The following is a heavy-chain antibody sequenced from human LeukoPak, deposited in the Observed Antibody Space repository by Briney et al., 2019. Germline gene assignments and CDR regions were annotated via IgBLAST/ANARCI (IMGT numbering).Heavy chain of an antibody. CDR2: INPNSGNT. V-gene: IGHV1-8*01. D-gene: IGHD3-22*01. Sequence: ASVKVSCKASGYTFTSYEINWVRQATGQGLEWMGWINPNSGNTGYAQKFQGRVTMTRNTSISTAYMELSSLRSEDTAVYYYARVIVPNWFDPWGQGTLVTVSS. J-gene: IGHJ5*02. CDR1: GYTFTSYE. CDR3: ARVIVPNWFDP.